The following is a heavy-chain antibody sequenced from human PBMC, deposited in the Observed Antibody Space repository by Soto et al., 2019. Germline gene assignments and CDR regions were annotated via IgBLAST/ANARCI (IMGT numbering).Heavy chain of an antibody. CDR3: ERQRRYSYGSFDFDY. Sequence: PSETLSLTCTVSGGSISSSSYYWGWIRQPPGKGLEWIGSIYYSGSTYYNPSLKSRVTISVDTSKNQFSLRLSSVTAADTAVYYCERQRRYSYGSFDFDYWGQGTLVTVYS. V-gene: IGHV4-39*01. CDR1: GGSISSSSYY. D-gene: IGHD5-18*01. CDR2: IYYSGST. J-gene: IGHJ4*02.